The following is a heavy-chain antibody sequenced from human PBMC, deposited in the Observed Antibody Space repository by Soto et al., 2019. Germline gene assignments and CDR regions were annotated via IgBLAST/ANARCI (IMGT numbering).Heavy chain of an antibody. D-gene: IGHD6-6*01. CDR3: AKSGPMYISSSNWFDP. J-gene: IGHJ5*02. CDR1: GGSISSYY. V-gene: IGHV4-4*07. CDR2: IYTSGST. Sequence: SETLSLTCTVSGGSISSYYWSWVRQPAGKGLEWIGRIYTSGSTNYNPSLKSRVTMSVDTSKNQFSLKLRSVTAADTAVYYCAKSGPMYISSSNWFDPWGQGTVVTVTS.